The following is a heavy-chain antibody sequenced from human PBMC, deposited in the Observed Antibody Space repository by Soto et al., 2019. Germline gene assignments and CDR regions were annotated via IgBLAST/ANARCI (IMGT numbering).Heavy chain of an antibody. V-gene: IGHV1-3*01. CDR2: MNVGNGNT. Sequence: ASVKVSCKASGYTFTTYNIHWVRQAPGQRLEWMGWMNVGNGNTKYSETFQDRVTFTRDTSASTAYMELSSLKSEDTAVVYWVREREGASDAFDVWGPGTMITVS. CDR3: VREREGASDAFDV. J-gene: IGHJ3*01. D-gene: IGHD3-16*01. CDR1: GYTFTTYN.